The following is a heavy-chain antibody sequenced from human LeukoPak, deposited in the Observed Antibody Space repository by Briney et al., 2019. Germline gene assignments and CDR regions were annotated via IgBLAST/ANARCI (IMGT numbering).Heavy chain of an antibody. CDR3: ARAERFLEWDDAFDI. J-gene: IGHJ3*02. CDR1: GFSFRSYS. Sequence: GRSLRISCAASGFSFRSYSMNWVRQAPGKGLEWVSSISSSSYIHYADSLKGRFTISRDNARNSLYLQMNSLRAEDTAVYYCARAERFLEWDDAFDIWGQGTMVTVPS. D-gene: IGHD3-3*01. V-gene: IGHV3-21*01. CDR2: ISSSSYI.